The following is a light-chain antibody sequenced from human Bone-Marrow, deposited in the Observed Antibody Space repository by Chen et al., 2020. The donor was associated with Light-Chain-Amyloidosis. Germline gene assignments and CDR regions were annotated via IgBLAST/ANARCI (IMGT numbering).Light chain of an antibody. Sequence: QSALTQPASVSGSPGQSISISCTGNSSDVGNYKFVSWYQQYSGKAPKLMIYEVSKRPSGISDRFSGSKSSNTASLTISGLQTEDEADYYCCSYATGGTFVFGGGTKLTVL. J-gene: IGLJ2*01. V-gene: IGLV2-23*02. CDR2: EVS. CDR1: SSDVGNYKF. CDR3: CSYATGGTFV.